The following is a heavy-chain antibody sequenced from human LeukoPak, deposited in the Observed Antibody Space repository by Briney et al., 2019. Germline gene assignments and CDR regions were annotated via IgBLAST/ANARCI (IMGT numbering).Heavy chain of an antibody. V-gene: IGHV4-59*01. CDR2: IYYSGST. J-gene: IGHJ4*02. Sequence: SETLSLTCTVSGGSISSYYWSWIRQPPGKGLEWIGYIYYSGSTNYNPPLKSRVTISVDTSKNQFSLKLSSVTAADTAVYYCARGWDYDILTGYYYFDYWGQGTLVTVSS. CDR3: ARGWDYDILTGYYYFDY. D-gene: IGHD3-9*01. CDR1: GGSISSYY.